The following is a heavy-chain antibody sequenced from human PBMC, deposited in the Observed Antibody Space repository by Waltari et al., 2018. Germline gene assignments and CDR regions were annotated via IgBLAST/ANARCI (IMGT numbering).Heavy chain of an antibody. Sequence: ELQLVESGGGLAQPGGTLRLSCAASGFTYRMYWMHCVRQAPGKGLVWVSRSNSDGSSTSYADSVKGRFTISKDNAKNTVYLQMNSLRAEDTAIYYCARGARRTTVTTGWWYFDLWGRGTLVTVSS. J-gene: IGHJ2*01. CDR1: GFTYRMYW. V-gene: IGHV3-74*01. CDR2: SNSDGSST. CDR3: ARGARRTTVTTGWWYFDL. D-gene: IGHD4-17*01.